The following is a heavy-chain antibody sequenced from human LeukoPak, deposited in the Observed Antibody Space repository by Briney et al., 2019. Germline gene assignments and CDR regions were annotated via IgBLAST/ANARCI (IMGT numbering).Heavy chain of an antibody. D-gene: IGHD5-18*01. CDR2: ISGSGGST. Sequence: GGSLRLSCAASGFTFSSYAMSWVRQAPGEGLEWVSAISGSGGSTYYADSVKGRFTISRDNSKNTLYLQMNSLRAEDTAVYYCAKGSGYSYGYLDYWGQGTLVTVSS. V-gene: IGHV3-23*01. CDR3: AKGSGYSYGYLDY. J-gene: IGHJ4*02. CDR1: GFTFSSYA.